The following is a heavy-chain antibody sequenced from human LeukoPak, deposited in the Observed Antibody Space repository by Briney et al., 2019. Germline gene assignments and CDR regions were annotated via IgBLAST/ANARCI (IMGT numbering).Heavy chain of an antibody. CDR2: ISGSGGST. CDR1: GITLSNYG. V-gene: IGHV3-23*01. J-gene: IGHJ6*02. Sequence: PGGSLRLSCAVSGITLSNYGMSWVRQAPGKGLEWVSVISGSGGSTYYADSVKGRFTISRDNSKNTLYLQMNSLRAEDTAVYYCAKDPRAPPYYYYGMDVWGQGTTVTVSS. CDR3: AKDPRAPPYYYYGMDV.